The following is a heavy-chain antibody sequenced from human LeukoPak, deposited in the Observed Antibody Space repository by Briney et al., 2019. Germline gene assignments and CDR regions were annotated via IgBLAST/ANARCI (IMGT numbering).Heavy chain of an antibody. J-gene: IGHJ3*02. D-gene: IGHD3-22*01. Sequence: PSETLSLTCTVSGGSISSYYWSWIRQPPGKGLEWIGYIYYSGSTNYNPSLKSRVTISVDTSKNQFSLKLSSVTAADTAVYYCARGLGDSSGYPDDAFDIWGQGTMVTVSS. V-gene: IGHV4-59*01. CDR1: GGSISSYY. CDR2: IYYSGST. CDR3: ARGLGDSSGYPDDAFDI.